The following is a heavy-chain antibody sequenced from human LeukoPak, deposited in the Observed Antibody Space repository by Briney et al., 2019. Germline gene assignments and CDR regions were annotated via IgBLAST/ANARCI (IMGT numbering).Heavy chain of an antibody. J-gene: IGHJ5*02. D-gene: IGHD2-15*01. CDR2: IYPGDSDT. CDR1: GFTFAYYW. Sequence: GESPKTSCQGSGFTFAYYWIGWVRQMPGKGLEWMGIIYPGDSDTRYSPSFQGQVTMSVDKSISTVFLQWRSLKASDSGMYYCALRKSGGWSGDWFAPWREGTLVTVSS. CDR3: ALRKSGGWSGDWFAP. V-gene: IGHV5-51*03.